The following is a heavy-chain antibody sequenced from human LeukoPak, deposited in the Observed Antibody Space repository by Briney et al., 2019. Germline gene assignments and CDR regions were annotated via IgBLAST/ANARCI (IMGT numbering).Heavy chain of an antibody. Sequence: SETLSLTCTVSGGSISTFYWSWIRQPPGKGLEWIGYIYYRGSTSYNPSLKRRVNIAVDTSRNQFSLNPNSVTAADTAMYYCARGDAAMNLIRNWGQGTLVTVSS. J-gene: IGHJ4*02. D-gene: IGHD1-14*01. V-gene: IGHV4-59*01. CDR3: ARGDAAMNLIRN. CDR2: IYYRGST. CDR1: GGSISTFY.